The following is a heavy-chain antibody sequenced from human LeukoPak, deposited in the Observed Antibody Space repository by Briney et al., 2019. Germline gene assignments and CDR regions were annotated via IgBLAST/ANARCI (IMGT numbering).Heavy chain of an antibody. CDR1: GYTFTSYY. Sequence: GASVKVSCKASGYTFTSYYMHWVRQAPGQGLEWMGIINPSGGSTSYAQKFQGRVTMTRDMSTSTVYMELSSLRSEDTAVYYCARVGITMVRGVINALDYWGQGTLVTVSS. CDR3: ARVGITMVRGVINALDY. CDR2: INPSGGST. J-gene: IGHJ4*02. V-gene: IGHV1-46*01. D-gene: IGHD3-10*01.